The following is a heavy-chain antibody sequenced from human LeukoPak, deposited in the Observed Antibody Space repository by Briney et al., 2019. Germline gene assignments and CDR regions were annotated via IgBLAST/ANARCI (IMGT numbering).Heavy chain of an antibody. Sequence: SETLSLTCTVSGGSISSYYWSWIRQPPGKGLEWIGYISYSGSTNYNPSLKSRVTISVDTSKNQFSLKLSSVTAADTAVYYCARGSTGYSYGWGQGTLVTVSS. CDR2: ISYSGST. D-gene: IGHD5-18*01. J-gene: IGHJ4*02. CDR1: GGSISSYY. CDR3: ARGSTGYSYG. V-gene: IGHV4-59*01.